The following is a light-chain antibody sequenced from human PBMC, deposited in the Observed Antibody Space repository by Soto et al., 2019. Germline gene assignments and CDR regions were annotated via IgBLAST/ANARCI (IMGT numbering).Light chain of an antibody. V-gene: IGLV2-14*03. CDR2: EVS. Sequence: QSVLTQPASVFGSPGQSITISCTGTSSDVGGYNFVSWYQQHPGKAPKLMIYEVSSRPSGVSNRFSGSKSGNTASLTISGLQPEDEADYYYSSYTTSSTLVFGTGTKVTVL. J-gene: IGLJ1*01. CDR1: SSDVGGYNF. CDR3: SSYTTSSTLV.